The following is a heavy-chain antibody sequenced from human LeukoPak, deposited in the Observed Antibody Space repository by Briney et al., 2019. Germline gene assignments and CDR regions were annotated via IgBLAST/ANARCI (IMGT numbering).Heavy chain of an antibody. J-gene: IGHJ4*02. CDR1: GFTFSSYA. D-gene: IGHD3-22*01. CDR3: AKRGVVIRVILVGFHKEAYYFDS. CDR2: ISGSGGST. V-gene: IGHV3-23*01. Sequence: GGSLRLSCAASGFTFSSYAMSWVRQAPGKGLEWVSAISGSGGSTYYADSVKGRFTISTDHPENTLYLEMNSLRAEDTAVYFCAKRGVVIRVILVGFHKEAYYFDSWGQGALVTVSS.